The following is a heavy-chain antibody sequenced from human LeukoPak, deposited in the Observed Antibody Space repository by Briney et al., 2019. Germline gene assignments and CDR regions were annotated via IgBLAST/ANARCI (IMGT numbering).Heavy chain of an antibody. CDR2: ISGSGGST. Sequence: GGSLRLSCAASGFTFSSYAMSWVRQAPGKELEWVSAISGSGGSTYYADSVKGRFTISRDNSKNTLYLQMNSLRAEDTAVYYCAKDHTIFGVVAEVDYWGQGTLVTVSS. D-gene: IGHD3-3*01. V-gene: IGHV3-23*01. CDR1: GFTFSSYA. CDR3: AKDHTIFGVVAEVDY. J-gene: IGHJ4*02.